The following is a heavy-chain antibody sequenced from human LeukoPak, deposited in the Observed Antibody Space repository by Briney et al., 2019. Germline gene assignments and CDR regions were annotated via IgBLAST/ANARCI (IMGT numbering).Heavy chain of an antibody. D-gene: IGHD5-24*01. CDR3: AAWTDRGYNF. J-gene: IGHJ4*02. Sequence: PGESLRLSCAASGFSFSGSWMNWVRQAPGKGLEWVANINPDGSQKMFVDSVMGRFTMSRDNAKNSLYLQMNSLRSEDTAVFYCAAWTDRGYNFWGQGTLVTVSS. CDR1: GFSFSGSW. V-gene: IGHV3-7*01. CDR2: INPDGSQK.